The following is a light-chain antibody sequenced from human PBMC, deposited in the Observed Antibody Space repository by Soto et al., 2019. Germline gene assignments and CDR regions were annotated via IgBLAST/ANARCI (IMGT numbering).Light chain of an antibody. Sequence: EIVLTQSPATLSLSPGERATLSCRAIQSVTSSYLAWYQQKPGQAPRLLIYGASSRATGIPDRFSGSGSGTDFTLTISRLEPEDFAVYYCQKYGSSPPLSFGGGSKVDI. J-gene: IGKJ4*01. V-gene: IGKV3-20*01. CDR3: QKYGSSPPLS. CDR1: QSVTSSY. CDR2: GAS.